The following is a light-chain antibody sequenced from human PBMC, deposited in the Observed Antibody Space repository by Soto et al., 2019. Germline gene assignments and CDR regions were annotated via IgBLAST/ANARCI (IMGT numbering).Light chain of an antibody. J-gene: IGLJ3*02. CDR3: CSYAGSYNWV. CDR2: DVN. V-gene: IGLV2-11*01. CDR1: ISDVGNYNY. Sequence: QSALTQPRSVSGSPGQSVTISCTGTISDVGNYNYVSWYQQHPGKAPKVMIYDVNKWPSGVPDRFSGSKSGNTASLTISGLQAEDEADYYCCSYAGSYNWVFGGGTKLTVL.